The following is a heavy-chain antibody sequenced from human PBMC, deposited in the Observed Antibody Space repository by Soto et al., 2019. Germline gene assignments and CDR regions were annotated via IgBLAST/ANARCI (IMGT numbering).Heavy chain of an antibody. J-gene: IGHJ4*02. D-gene: IGHD7-27*01. CDR2: VSHSGNT. Sequence: QVHLEQLGAGLLKPSETLSLTCTVSGGSFTGHFWSWVRQPPGKGLEWIGEVSHSGNTKYYPSLRSRVTLSVDSSKNQISLALTSVTAADTAVYYCARAKFESTGWHQFDIWGQGTLVTVSS. CDR1: GGSFTGHF. V-gene: IGHV4-34*02. CDR3: ARAKFESTGWHQFDI.